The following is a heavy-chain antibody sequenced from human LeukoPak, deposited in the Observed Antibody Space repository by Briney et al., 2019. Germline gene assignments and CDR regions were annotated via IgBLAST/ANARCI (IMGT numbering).Heavy chain of an antibody. J-gene: IGHJ4*02. D-gene: IGHD5-18*01. CDR3: ARRGYSYSYWFDY. CDR2: IYYSGST. Sequence: KPSETLSLTCTVSGGSISSSSYYWGWIRQPPGKGLEWIGNIYYSGSTYYNPSLKSRVTISVDTSKNQFSLKLSSVTAADTAVYYCARRGYSYSYWFDYWGQGTLVTVSS. CDR1: GGSISSSSYY. V-gene: IGHV4-39*01.